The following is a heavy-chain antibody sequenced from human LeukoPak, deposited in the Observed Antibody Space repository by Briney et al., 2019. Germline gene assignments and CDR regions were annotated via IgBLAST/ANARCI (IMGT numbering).Heavy chain of an antibody. D-gene: IGHD6-13*01. Sequence: GASVKFSCKASGGTFSSYAISWVRQAPGQGLEWMGGIIPIFGTANYAQKFQGRVTITADESTSTAYMELSSLRSEDTAVYYCARGRKAAAGAGWFDPWGQGTLVTVSS. V-gene: IGHV1-69*13. CDR3: ARGRKAAAGAGWFDP. CDR2: IIPIFGTA. J-gene: IGHJ5*02. CDR1: GGTFSSYA.